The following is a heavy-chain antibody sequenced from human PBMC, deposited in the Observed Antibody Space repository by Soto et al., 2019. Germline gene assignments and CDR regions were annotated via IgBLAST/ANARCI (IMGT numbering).Heavy chain of an antibody. Sequence: QVQLVQSGAEVKKPGSSVKVSCKASGGTFSSYAISWVRQAPGLGLEWMGGIIPILGTANYAQKFHGRVKITADESTRTADMERSRLRSEDTALYYCARDGYYDSSGYYYGARYFDLWGRGTLVTVSS. CDR3: ARDGYYDSSGYYYGARYFDL. CDR1: GGTFSSYA. D-gene: IGHD3-22*01. CDR2: IIPILGTA. J-gene: IGHJ2*01. V-gene: IGHV1-69*01.